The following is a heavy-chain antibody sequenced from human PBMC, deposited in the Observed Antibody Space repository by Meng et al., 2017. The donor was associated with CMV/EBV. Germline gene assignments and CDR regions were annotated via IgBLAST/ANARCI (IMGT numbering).Heavy chain of an antibody. CDR3: AKVAYPYCSSTSCQLYYFDY. CDR1: GFTFSSYA. Sequence: GESLKISCAASGFTFSSYAMSWVRQAPGKGLEWVSAISGSGGSTYYADSVKGRFTISRDNSKNTLYLQMNSLRAEDTALYYCAKVAYPYCSSTSCQLYYFDYWGQGTLVTVSS. D-gene: IGHD2-2*01. J-gene: IGHJ4*02. V-gene: IGHV3-23*01. CDR2: ISGSGGST.